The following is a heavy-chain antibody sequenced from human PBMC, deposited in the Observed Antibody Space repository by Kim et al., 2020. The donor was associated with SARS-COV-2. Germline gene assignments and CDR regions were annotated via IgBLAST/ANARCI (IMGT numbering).Heavy chain of an antibody. CDR1: GFTFSSYS. Sequence: GGSLRLSCAASGFTFSSYSMNWVRQAPGKGLEWVSYISSSSSTIYYADSVKGRFTISRDNAKNSLYLQMNSLRDDDTAVYYCARVVCSWRVCYFGREVWGRATTVTVSS. CDR3: ARVVCSWRVCYFGREV. V-gene: IGHV3-48*02. J-gene: IGHJ6*01. D-gene: IGHD3-3*01. CDR2: ISSSSSTI.